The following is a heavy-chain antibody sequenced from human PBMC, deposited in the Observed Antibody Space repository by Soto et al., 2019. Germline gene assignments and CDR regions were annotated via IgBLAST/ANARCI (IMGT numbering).Heavy chain of an antibody. D-gene: IGHD2-2*01. CDR1: GGTFSSYT. Sequence: GASVKVSCKASGGTFSSYTISWVRQAPGQGLEWMGRIIPILGIANYAQKFQGRVTITADKSTSTAYMELSSLRSEDTAVYYCARDKVPAASGSGFDYWGQGTLVTVSS. CDR2: IIPILGIA. J-gene: IGHJ4*02. V-gene: IGHV1-69*04. CDR3: ARDKVPAASGSGFDY.